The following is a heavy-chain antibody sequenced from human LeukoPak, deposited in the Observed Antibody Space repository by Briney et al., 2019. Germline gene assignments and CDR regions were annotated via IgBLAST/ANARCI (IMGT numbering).Heavy chain of an antibody. D-gene: IGHD1-1*01. CDR2: IIPIFGTA. V-gene: IGHV1-69*06. Sequence: ASVKVSCKASGGAFSSYAISWVRQAPGQGLEWMGGIIPIFGTANYAQKFQGRVTITADKSTSTAYMELSSLRSEDTAVYYCANSYNWSDVGGPFDYWGQGTLVTVSS. CDR1: GGAFSSYA. CDR3: ANSYNWSDVGGPFDY. J-gene: IGHJ4*02.